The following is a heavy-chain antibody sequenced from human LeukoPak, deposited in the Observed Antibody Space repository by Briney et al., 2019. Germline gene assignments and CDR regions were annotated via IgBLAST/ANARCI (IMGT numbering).Heavy chain of an antibody. V-gene: IGHV4-39*01. CDR3: ARKVRPDYSRFDY. D-gene: IGHD4/OR15-4a*01. CDR1: GGSISSRSYY. J-gene: IGHJ4*02. CDR2: MYYSGNT. Sequence: KPSETLSLTCTVSGGSISSRSYYWGWIRQPPGKGLEWIGSMYYSGNTYYNPSLKSRVTISVDTSKNQSSLKLSSVTAADTAVYYCARKVRPDYSRFDYWGQGTLVTVSS.